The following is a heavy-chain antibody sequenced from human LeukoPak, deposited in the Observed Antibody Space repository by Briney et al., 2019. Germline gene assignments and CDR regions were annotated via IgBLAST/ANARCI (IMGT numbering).Heavy chain of an antibody. D-gene: IGHD3-3*01. CDR3: ARGPPIRFLEWLEYFQH. J-gene: IGHJ1*01. CDR1: GYTFTSYD. Sequence: ASVKVSCKAYGYTFTSYDINWVRQATGQGLEWMGWMNPNSGNTGYAQKFQGRVTMTTDTSTSTAYMELRSLRSDDTAVYYCARGPPIRFLEWLEYFQHWGQGTLVTVSS. CDR2: MNPNSGNT. V-gene: IGHV1-8*01.